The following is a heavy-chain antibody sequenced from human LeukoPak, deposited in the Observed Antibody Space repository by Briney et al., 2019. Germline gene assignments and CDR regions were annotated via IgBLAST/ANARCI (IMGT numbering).Heavy chain of an antibody. V-gene: IGHV3-53*01. CDR1: GFTVSSNY. D-gene: IGHD6-13*01. Sequence: GGSLRLSCAASGFTVSSNYMSWVRQAPGKGLEWVSVIYSGGSTYYADSVKGRFTISRDNSKNTLYLQMNSLRAEDTAVYYCARASPDSSSWNTLDYWGQGTLVTVSS. CDR2: IYSGGST. J-gene: IGHJ4*02. CDR3: ARASPDSSSWNTLDY.